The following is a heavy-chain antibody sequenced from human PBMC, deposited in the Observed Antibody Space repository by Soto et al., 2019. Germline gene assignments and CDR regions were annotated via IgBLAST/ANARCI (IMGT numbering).Heavy chain of an antibody. CDR1: GYTFTGYC. Sequence: GASVKVSCKASGYTFTGYCMHWVRQAPGQGLEWMGWINPNSGGTNYAQKFQGWVTMTRDTSISTAYMELSRLRSDDTAVYYCARGPFQMLDGSGSYLINWFDPWGQGTLVTVSS. D-gene: IGHD3-10*01. V-gene: IGHV1-2*04. J-gene: IGHJ5*02. CDR3: ARGPFQMLDGSGSYLINWFDP. CDR2: INPNSGGT.